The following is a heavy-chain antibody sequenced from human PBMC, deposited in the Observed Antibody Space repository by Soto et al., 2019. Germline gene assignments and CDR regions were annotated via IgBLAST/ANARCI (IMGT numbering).Heavy chain of an antibody. J-gene: IGHJ4*02. V-gene: IGHV1-8*02. D-gene: IGHD7-27*01. CDR2: INPYNGDT. Sequence: QVQLVQSGAEVKKPWASVKVSCKASGYTFTTYDVNWMRQATGQGPEWLGWINPYNGDTGYAQKFQGRVTLTRDTSMNTAYLELSSLTYEDTAVYYCARNRRETGDFYYWGQGTLVTVSS. CDR3: ARNRRETGDFYY. CDR1: GYTFTTYD.